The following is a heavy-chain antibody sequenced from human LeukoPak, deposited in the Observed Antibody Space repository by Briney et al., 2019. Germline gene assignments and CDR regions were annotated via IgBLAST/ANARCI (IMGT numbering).Heavy chain of an antibody. CDR3: ARDSAGNDY. CDR1: GFTFSTYW. J-gene: IGHJ4*02. V-gene: IGHV3-7*01. D-gene: IGHD6-13*01. Sequence: GGSLRLSCAASGFTFSTYWMSWVRPAPGKGLEWVANIKQDGSEKYYVDSVKGRFTTSRDNAKNSLYLQMNSLRAEDTAMYYCARDSAGNDYWGQGTLVTVSS. CDR2: IKQDGSEK.